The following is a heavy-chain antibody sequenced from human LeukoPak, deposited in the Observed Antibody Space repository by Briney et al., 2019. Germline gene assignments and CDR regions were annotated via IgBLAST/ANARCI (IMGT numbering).Heavy chain of an antibody. CDR3: ARVLLVRGSYRGYFDY. V-gene: IGHV1-69*05. Sequence: GASVKVSCKASGGTFSSYAISWVRQAPGQGLEWMGGIIPIFGTANYAQKFQGRVTITTDESTCTAYMELSSLRSEDTAVYYCARVLLVRGSYRGYFDYWGQGTLVTVSS. J-gene: IGHJ4*02. D-gene: IGHD1-26*01. CDR2: IIPIFGTA. CDR1: GGTFSSYA.